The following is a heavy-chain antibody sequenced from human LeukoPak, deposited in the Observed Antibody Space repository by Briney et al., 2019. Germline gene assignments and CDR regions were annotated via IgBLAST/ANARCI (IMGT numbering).Heavy chain of an antibody. Sequence: SETLSLTRTVSGASITGHYLTWIRQPPGNGLEWIGYISHIGRTNYNPSLKSRVTISVDTSKNQFSLKLTSVTAADTALYYCARDRISINALDMWGQGTMVTVSS. D-gene: IGHD1-14*01. V-gene: IGHV4-59*11. J-gene: IGHJ3*02. CDR2: ISHIGRT. CDR3: ARDRISINALDM. CDR1: GASITGHY.